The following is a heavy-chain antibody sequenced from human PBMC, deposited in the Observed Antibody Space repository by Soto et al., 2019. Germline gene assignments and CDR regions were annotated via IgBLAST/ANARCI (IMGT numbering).Heavy chain of an antibody. CDR3: AVATMVRGVMSRTLYYYYGMDV. V-gene: IGHV1-69*13. CDR1: GGTFSSYA. CDR2: IIPIFGTA. J-gene: IGHJ6*02. Sequence: GASVKVSCKASGGTFSSYAISWVRQAPGQGLEWMGGIIPIFGTANYAQKFQGRVTITADESTSTAYMELSSLRSEDTAVYYCAVATMVRGVMSRTLYYYYGMDVWGQGTTVTVSS. D-gene: IGHD3-10*01.